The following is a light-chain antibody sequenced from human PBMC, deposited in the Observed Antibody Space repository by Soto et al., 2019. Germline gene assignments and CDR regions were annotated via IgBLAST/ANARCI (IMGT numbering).Light chain of an antibody. CDR3: QQHRSRPRT. CDR2: AAS. J-gene: IGKJ1*01. CDR1: QGIRND. V-gene: IGKV1-17*01. Sequence: DIQMTQSPSSLSASVGDRVTITCRASQGIRNDLAWYQQKPGKAPKRLIYAASSLQSGVPSRFSGSGSATECSLRISSLEPEDFAVYYCQQHRSRPRTFGQGTKVDIK.